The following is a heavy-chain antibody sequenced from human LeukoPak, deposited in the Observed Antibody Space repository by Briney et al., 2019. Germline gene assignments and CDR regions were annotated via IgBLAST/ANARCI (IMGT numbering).Heavy chain of an antibody. CDR2: IKQDGNEK. V-gene: IGHV3-7*01. J-gene: IGHJ6*04. Sequence: GGSLRLSCATSGFTFSNYWMSWVRQAPGKGLEWVANIKQDGNEKYYADSVKGRFTISRDNAKNSLCLQMNSLRAEDTAVYYCAELGITMIGGVWGKGTTVTISS. D-gene: IGHD3-10*02. CDR3: AELGITMIGGV. CDR1: GFTFSNYW.